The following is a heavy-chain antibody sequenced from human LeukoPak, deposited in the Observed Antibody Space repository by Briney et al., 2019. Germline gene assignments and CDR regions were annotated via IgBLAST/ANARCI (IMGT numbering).Heavy chain of an antibody. V-gene: IGHV3-7*01. D-gene: IGHD2-15*01. CDR2: IRYDGNEK. CDR1: GFTFSDYW. CDR3: ARDRRRGVAGYGLDV. Sequence: GVSLRLSCVASGFTFSDYWMSWVRQAPGKGLKCVASIRYDGNEKYYMESVKGRFTTSRDHAKNSLYLQIDNLRAEDTARYFCARDRRRGVAGYGLDVWGQGTTVTVSS. J-gene: IGHJ6*02.